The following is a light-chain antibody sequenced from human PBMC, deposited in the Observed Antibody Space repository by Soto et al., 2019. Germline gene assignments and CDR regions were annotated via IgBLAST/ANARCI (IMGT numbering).Light chain of an antibody. J-gene: IGLJ2*01. V-gene: IGLV2-23*02. CDR1: SSDIASYNL. Sequence: QAVVTQPASVSGSPGQSVTISCTGTSSDIASYNLVSWYQQYPGKAPKLIIYEVSQRPSGDSSRFSGSKSGSTASLTISGLQAEDEATYYCCSYAGSSAFVLFGGGTKLTVL. CDR3: CSYAGSSAFVL. CDR2: EVS.